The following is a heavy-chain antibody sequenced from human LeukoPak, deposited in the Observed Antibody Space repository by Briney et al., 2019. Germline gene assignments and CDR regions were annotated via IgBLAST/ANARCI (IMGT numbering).Heavy chain of an antibody. J-gene: IGHJ3*02. Sequence: ASVKVSCKASGYTFTGYYMHWVRQAPGQGLEWMGWINPNSGGTNYAQKFQGRVTMTRDTSISTAYMELSRLRSDDTAVYYCARVWYQLLQNDAFDIWGLRTMVTVSS. CDR1: GYTFTGYY. V-gene: IGHV1-2*02. CDR2: INPNSGGT. D-gene: IGHD2-2*01. CDR3: ARVWYQLLQNDAFDI.